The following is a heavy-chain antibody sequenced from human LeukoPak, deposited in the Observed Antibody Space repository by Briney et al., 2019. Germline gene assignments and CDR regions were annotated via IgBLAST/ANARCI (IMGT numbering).Heavy chain of an antibody. D-gene: IGHD5-12*01. Sequence: ASVKVSCKASGYTFTSYGISWVRPPPGQGLEWMGWISAYNGNTHYAQKLRGRVTMTTHTSTSTAYMEMRSLSSDDTAVYYCASGSGYGFSAFDIWGQGTMVTVSS. CDR2: ISAYNGNT. J-gene: IGHJ3*02. CDR3: ASGSGYGFSAFDI. CDR1: GYTFTSYG. V-gene: IGHV1-18*01.